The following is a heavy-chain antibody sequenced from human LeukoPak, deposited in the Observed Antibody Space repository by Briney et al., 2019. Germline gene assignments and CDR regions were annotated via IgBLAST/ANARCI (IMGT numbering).Heavy chain of an antibody. J-gene: IGHJ6*04. CDR1: GYTFTSYG. Sequence: ASAKVSCKASGYTFTSYGISWVRQAPGQGLEWMGWISAYNGNTNYAQRLQGRVTMTTDTSTSTAYMELRSLRSDDTAVYYCARDERAGSGSYKYYYYGMDVWGKGTTVTVSS. CDR3: ARDERAGSGSYKYYYYGMDV. D-gene: IGHD3-10*01. CDR2: ISAYNGNT. V-gene: IGHV1-18*04.